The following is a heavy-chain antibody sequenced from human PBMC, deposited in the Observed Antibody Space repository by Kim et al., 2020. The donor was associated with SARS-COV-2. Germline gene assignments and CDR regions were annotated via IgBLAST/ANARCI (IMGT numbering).Heavy chain of an antibody. J-gene: IGHJ5*02. CDR2: LKSDGSDT. CDR1: GFTFSSYW. D-gene: IGHD6-13*01. V-gene: IGHV3-74*01. CDR3: ARGSFQQGFDP. Sequence: GGSLRLSCEASGFTFSSYWMNWVRQGPGRGLVWVSRLKSDGSDTHYADSVKGRFTISRDNAKNTLHLQLNSLGVEDTAIYYCARGSFQQGFDPWGQGTLVTVSS.